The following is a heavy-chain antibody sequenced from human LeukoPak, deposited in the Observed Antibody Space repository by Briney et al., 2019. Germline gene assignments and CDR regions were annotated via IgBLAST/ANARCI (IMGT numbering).Heavy chain of an antibody. CDR1: GYTFTSYG. V-gene: IGHV1-18*01. CDR3: ARGGIAAAPGLFDI. CDR2: ISAYNGNT. Sequence: EASVKVSCKASGYTFTSYGISWVRQAPGQGLEWMGWISAYNGNTNYAQKLQGRVTMTTDTSTSTAYMELSSLRSEDTAVYYCARGGIAAAPGLFDIWGQGTMVTVSS. D-gene: IGHD6-25*01. J-gene: IGHJ3*02.